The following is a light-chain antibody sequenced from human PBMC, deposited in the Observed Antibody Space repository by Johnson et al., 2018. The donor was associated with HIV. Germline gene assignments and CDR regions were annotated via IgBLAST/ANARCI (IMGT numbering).Light chain of an antibody. CDR3: GTWDSSLRGGV. CDR2: DNN. J-gene: IGLJ1*01. V-gene: IGLV1-51*01. CDR1: SSNIGNNY. Sequence: QSVLTQPPSVSAAPGQKVTISCSGSSSNIGNNYVSWYKQLPGTAPKLLIYDNNKRPSGIPDRFSGSKSGTSATLGITGLQTGDEADYYYGTWDSSLRGGVFGTGTKVTVL.